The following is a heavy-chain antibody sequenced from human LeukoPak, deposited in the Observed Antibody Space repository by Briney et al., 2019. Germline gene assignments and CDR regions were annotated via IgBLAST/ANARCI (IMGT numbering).Heavy chain of an antibody. J-gene: IGHJ6*02. D-gene: IGHD3-10*01. CDR1: GFTLSSYW. Sequence: GGSLRLSCAASGFTLSSYWMSWVRQTPGKGLEWVANIKQDGSEEYYVDSVKGRFTISRDNAKNSLYLQMNSLRAEDTAVYYCARDLVYYYGSGPRYYGMDVWGQGTTVTVSS. CDR2: IKQDGSEE. CDR3: ARDLVYYYGSGPRYYGMDV. V-gene: IGHV3-7*01.